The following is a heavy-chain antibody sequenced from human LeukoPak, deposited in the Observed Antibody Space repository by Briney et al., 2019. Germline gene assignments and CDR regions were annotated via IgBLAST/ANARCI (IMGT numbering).Heavy chain of an antibody. V-gene: IGHV1-24*01. Sequence: ASVKVSCKASGYTFTGYYLHWVRQAPGQGLEWMGGFDPEDGETIYAQKFQGRVTMTEDTSTDTAYMELSSLRSEDTAVYYCATAFRNFWSGYYSSWGQGTLVTVSS. J-gene: IGHJ5*02. CDR3: ATAFRNFWSGYYSS. CDR2: FDPEDGET. D-gene: IGHD3-3*01. CDR1: GYTFTGYY.